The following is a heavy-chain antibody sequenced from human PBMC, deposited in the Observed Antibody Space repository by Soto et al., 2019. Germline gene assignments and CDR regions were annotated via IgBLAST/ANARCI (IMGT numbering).Heavy chain of an antibody. D-gene: IGHD2-15*01. V-gene: IGHV1-69*12. CDR1: GGTFSSYA. J-gene: IGHJ6*02. CDR3: ASRFGVVVAATYGMDV. CDR2: IIPIFGTA. Sequence: QVQLVQSGAEVKKPGSSVKVSCKASGGTFSSYAISWVRQAPGQGLEWMGGIIPIFGTANYAQKFQGRVTITADESTRTAYMELSSLRSEDTAVYYCASRFGVVVAATYGMDVWGQGTTVTVSS.